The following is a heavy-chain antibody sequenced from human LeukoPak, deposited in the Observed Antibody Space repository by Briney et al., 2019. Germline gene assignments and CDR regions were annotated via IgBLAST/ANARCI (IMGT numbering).Heavy chain of an antibody. Sequence: GGSLRLSCAASGFTFSSYGMHWVRQAPGKGLEGGAVIWYDGSNKYYADSVRGRFTISRDNSKNTLYLQMNSLRAEDTAVYYCAREPSAVGAFDIWGQGTMVTVSS. V-gene: IGHV3-33*08. CDR1: GFTFSSYG. D-gene: IGHD4-23*01. CDR3: AREPSAVGAFDI. J-gene: IGHJ3*02. CDR2: IWYDGSNK.